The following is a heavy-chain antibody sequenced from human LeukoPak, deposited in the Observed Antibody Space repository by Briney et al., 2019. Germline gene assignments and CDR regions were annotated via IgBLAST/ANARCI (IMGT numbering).Heavy chain of an antibody. CDR2: IKQDGSEK. D-gene: IGHD3-22*01. J-gene: IGHJ3*02. Sequence: PGGSLRLSCAASGFTFSNYWMTWLRQAPGKGLEWVANIKQDGSEKYYVDSVEGRFIISRDNAKNSLYLQANSLRVHDTAVYYCARRGYPTSPVGAFDIWGQGTMVIVSS. CDR1: GFTFSNYW. CDR3: ARRGYPTSPVGAFDI. V-gene: IGHV3-7*01.